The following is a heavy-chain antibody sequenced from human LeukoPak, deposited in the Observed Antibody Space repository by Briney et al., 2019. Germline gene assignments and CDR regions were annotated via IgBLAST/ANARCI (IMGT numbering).Heavy chain of an antibody. CDR3: ARAATSYYEPVYYYYYMDV. Sequence: SVKVSCKASGGTFSSYAISWVRQAPGQGLEGMGGIIPIFGTANYAQKFQGRVTITADKSTSTAYMELSSLRSEDTAVYYCARAATSYYEPVYYYYYMDVWGKGTTVTVSS. D-gene: IGHD3-22*01. J-gene: IGHJ6*03. V-gene: IGHV1-69*06. CDR1: GGTFSSYA. CDR2: IIPIFGTA.